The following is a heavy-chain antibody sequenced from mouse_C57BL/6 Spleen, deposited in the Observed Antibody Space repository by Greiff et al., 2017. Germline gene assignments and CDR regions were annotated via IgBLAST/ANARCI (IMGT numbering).Heavy chain of an antibody. D-gene: IGHD2-1*01. CDR1: GYTFTSYW. V-gene: IGHV1-69*01. CDR3: ARRVYYGNSYYAMDY. J-gene: IGHJ4*01. Sequence: VQLQQPGAELVMPGASVKLSCKASGYTFTSYWMHWVKQRPGQGLEWIGEIDPSDSYTNYNQKFKGKSTLTVDKSSSTAYMQLSSLTSEDSAVYYCARRVYYGNSYYAMDYWGQGTSVTVSS. CDR2: IDPSDSYT.